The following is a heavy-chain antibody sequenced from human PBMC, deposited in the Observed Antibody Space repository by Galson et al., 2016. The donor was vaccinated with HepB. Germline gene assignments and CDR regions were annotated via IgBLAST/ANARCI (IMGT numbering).Heavy chain of an antibody. V-gene: IGHV3-7*01. J-gene: IGHJ3*02. D-gene: IGHD3-22*01. Sequence: LRLSCAASEFTFSSYWMTWVRQAPGKGLEWVANIREDGGLKYYVDSVKGRFSISRDNAKNSLYLQMDSLRAEDTAVYYCARDLTYYYENSGYYDAHDMWGQGTMVTVSS. CDR1: EFTFSSYW. CDR3: ARDLTYYYENSGYYDAHDM. CDR2: IREDGGLK.